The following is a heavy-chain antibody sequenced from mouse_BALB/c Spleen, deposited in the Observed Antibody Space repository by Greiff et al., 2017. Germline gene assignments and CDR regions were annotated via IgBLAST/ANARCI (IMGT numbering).Heavy chain of an antibody. CDR1: GYSFTSYW. D-gene: IGHD3-2*02. J-gene: IGHJ4*01. CDR2: IDPSDSET. V-gene: IGHV1S126*01. Sequence: QVQLKQSGPQLVRPGASVKISCKASGYSFTSYWMHWVKQRPGQGLEWIGMIDPSDSETRLNQKFKDKATLTVDKSSSTAYMQLSSPTSEDSAVYYCARARGSGYYYAMDDWGQGTSVTVSS. CDR3: ARARGSGYYYAMDD.